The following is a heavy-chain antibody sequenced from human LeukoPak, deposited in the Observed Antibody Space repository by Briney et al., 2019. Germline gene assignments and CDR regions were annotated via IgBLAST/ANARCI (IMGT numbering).Heavy chain of an antibody. D-gene: IGHD3-10*01. Sequence: AASVKVSCKASGYTFTSYGISWVRQAPGQGLEWMGWISAYNGNTNYAQKLQGRVTMTTDTSTSTAYMELRSLRSDDTAVYYCAREGMVRGVILRTRSDGNDYWGQGTLVTVSS. J-gene: IGHJ4*02. CDR3: AREGMVRGVILRTRSDGNDY. CDR1: GYTFTSYG. CDR2: ISAYNGNT. V-gene: IGHV1-18*01.